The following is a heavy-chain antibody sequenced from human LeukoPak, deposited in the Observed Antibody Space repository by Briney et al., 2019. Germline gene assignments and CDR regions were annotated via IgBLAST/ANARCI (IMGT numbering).Heavy chain of an antibody. Sequence: GGSLRLSCAASGFTFSHYSMNWVRQTPGKGLEWVSSISSSSNHKYYADSVKGRFTISRDNAKNSLYLQMNSLRAEDTAVYYCARSSDYYDSSGYQSYFDSWGRGTLVTVSS. D-gene: IGHD3-22*01. CDR3: ARSSDYYDSSGYQSYFDS. CDR1: GFTFSHYS. CDR2: ISSSSNHK. J-gene: IGHJ4*02. V-gene: IGHV3-21*04.